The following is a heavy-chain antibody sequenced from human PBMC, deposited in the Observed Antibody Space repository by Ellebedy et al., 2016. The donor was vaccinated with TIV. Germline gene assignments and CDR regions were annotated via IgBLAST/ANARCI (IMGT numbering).Heavy chain of an antibody. D-gene: IGHD5-18*01. CDR3: AKDYTAYSNDV. J-gene: IGHJ4*02. V-gene: IGHV3-53*01. Sequence: GGSLRLSCAASGFTVSSSSLTWVRQAPGKGLQWVSIIYTTGLITYADSVRGRFTISRASSENTLYLQMNRLRADDTAVYYCAKDYTAYSNDVWGQGTLVTVSS. CDR1: GFTVSSSS. CDR2: IYTTGLI.